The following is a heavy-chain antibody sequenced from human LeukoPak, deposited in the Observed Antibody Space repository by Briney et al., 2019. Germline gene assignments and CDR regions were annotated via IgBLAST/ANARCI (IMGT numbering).Heavy chain of an antibody. CDR3: AREGYCSRTSCYGYY. Sequence: ASVKVSCKASGGTFSSYAISWVRQAPGQGLEWMGGIIPIFGTANYAQKFQGRVTITADEPTSTAYMELSSLRSEDTAVYYCAREGYCSRTSCYGYYWGQGTLVTVSS. CDR2: IIPIFGTA. CDR1: GGTFSSYA. J-gene: IGHJ4*02. V-gene: IGHV1-69*13. D-gene: IGHD2-2*01.